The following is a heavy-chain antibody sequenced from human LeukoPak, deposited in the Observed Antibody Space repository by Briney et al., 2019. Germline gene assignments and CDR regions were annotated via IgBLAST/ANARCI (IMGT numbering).Heavy chain of an antibody. J-gene: IGHJ6*02. D-gene: IGHD6-6*01. CDR1: SDSISSYY. V-gene: IGHV4-59*01. CDR2: IYYSGST. CDR3: ARDVGSSSSHDYGMDV. Sequence: SETLSLTCTVSSDSISSYYWSWIRQPPGKGLEWLGYIYYSGSTNYNPSLKSRVTISVDTSKNQFSLKLSSVTAADTAVYYCARDVGSSSSHDYGMDVWGQGTTVTVSS.